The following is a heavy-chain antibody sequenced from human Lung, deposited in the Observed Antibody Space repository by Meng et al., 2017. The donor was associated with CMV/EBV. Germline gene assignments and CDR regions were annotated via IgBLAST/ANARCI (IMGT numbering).Heavy chain of an antibody. D-gene: IGHD6-19*01. CDR2: ISWKIGD. CDR3: VKDTGARIGVAGTALDH. Sequence: GGSXRLXXAASGFKFNDYAMHWVRQVPGKGLELVSGISWKIGDGYADSVKGRFIISRDNVKNSVYLQMNSVRLEDTALYFCVKDTGARIGVAGTALDHWGQGTXVTVSS. V-gene: IGHV3-9*01. CDR1: GFKFNDYA. J-gene: IGHJ4*02.